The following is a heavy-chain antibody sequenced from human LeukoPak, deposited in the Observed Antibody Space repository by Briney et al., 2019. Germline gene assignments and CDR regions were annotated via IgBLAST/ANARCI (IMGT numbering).Heavy chain of an antibody. CDR1: GYTFTSYA. J-gene: IGHJ4*02. CDR2: INAGNGNT. V-gene: IGHV1-3*01. Sequence: ASVEVSCKASGYTFTSYAMHWVRQAPGQRREWMGWINAGNGNTKYSQKFQGRVTITRDTSASTAYMELSSLRSEDTAVYYCARLSGYSYGASYFDYWGQGTLVTVSS. D-gene: IGHD5-18*01. CDR3: ARLSGYSYGASYFDY.